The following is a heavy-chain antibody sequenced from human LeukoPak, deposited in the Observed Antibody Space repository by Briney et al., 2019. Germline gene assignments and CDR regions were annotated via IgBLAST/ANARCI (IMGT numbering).Heavy chain of an antibody. V-gene: IGHV1-2*02. CDR1: GYTFTGYY. Sequence: ASVKVSCKASGYTFTGYYMHWVRQAPGQGLEWKGWINPNSGGTNYAQKFQGRVTMTRDTSISTAYMELSRLRSDDTAVYYCARRYCTNGVCYRTLDYWGQGTLVTVSS. D-gene: IGHD2-8*01. CDR2: INPNSGGT. J-gene: IGHJ4*02. CDR3: ARRYCTNGVCYRTLDY.